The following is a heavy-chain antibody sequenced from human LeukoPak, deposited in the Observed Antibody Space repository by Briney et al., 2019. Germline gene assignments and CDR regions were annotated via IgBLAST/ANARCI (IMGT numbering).Heavy chain of an antibody. V-gene: IGHV1-69*06. CDR2: IIPIFGTA. J-gene: IGHJ5*02. D-gene: IGHD4-17*01. Sequence: GASVKVSCKASGGTFSSYAISWVRQAPGQGLEWMGGIIPIFGTANYAQKFQGRVTITADKSTSTAYMELSSLRSEDTAVYYCARDPSVTRYNWFDPWGQGTLVTVSS. CDR1: GGTFSSYA. CDR3: ARDPSVTRYNWFDP.